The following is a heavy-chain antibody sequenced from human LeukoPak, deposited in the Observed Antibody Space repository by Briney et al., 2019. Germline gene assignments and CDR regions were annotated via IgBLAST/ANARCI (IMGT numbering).Heavy chain of an antibody. D-gene: IGHD5-18*01. V-gene: IGHV3-30*02. Sequence: PGGSLRLSCAASGFTFSSYGMHWVRQAPGKGLEWVAFIRYDGSNKYYADSVKGRFTISRDNSKNTLYLQMNSLRAEDTAVYYCANELQLAGGYNWFDTWGQGTLVTVSS. CDR1: GFTFSSYG. CDR2: IRYDGSNK. CDR3: ANELQLAGGYNWFDT. J-gene: IGHJ5*02.